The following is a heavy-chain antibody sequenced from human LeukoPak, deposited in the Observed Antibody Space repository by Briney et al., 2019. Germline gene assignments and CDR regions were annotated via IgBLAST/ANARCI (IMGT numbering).Heavy chain of an antibody. CDR3: TTRGPPREDFDY. J-gene: IGHJ4*02. V-gene: IGHV3-15*01. CDR2: IKSKADGGTT. D-gene: IGHD1-26*01. CDR1: EFTFSNAW. Sequence: GGSLRLSCAASEFTFSNAWMSWVRQAPGKGLEWVGRIKSKADGGTTSYAAPVKGRFTISRDDSKNTLYLQMNSLKTEDTAVYYCTTRGPPREDFDYWGQGTLVTVSS.